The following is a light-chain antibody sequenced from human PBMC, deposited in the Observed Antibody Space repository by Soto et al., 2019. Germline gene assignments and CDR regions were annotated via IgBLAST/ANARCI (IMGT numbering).Light chain of an antibody. CDR3: CAYAGSYSVV. CDR1: SSDVGAYNY. J-gene: IGLJ2*01. Sequence: QSALTQPRSVSGSPGQSVAIACTGTSSDVGAYNYVSWYQQHPGKAPKVMIYDVNKRPSGVPHRFSGSKSDNTASLTISGLQAEDEADYYCCAYAGSYSVVFGGGTKLTVL. CDR2: DVN. V-gene: IGLV2-11*01.